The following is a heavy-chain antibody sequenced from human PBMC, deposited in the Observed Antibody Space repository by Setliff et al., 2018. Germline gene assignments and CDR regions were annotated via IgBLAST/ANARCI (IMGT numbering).Heavy chain of an antibody. V-gene: IGHV1-18*01. J-gene: IGHJ4*02. D-gene: IGHD2-8*01. CDR1: GYTLINYG. CDR3: SRLVRYCTTTTCQSVPGAEV. Sequence: ASVKVSCKASGYTLINYGISWVRQAPGQGLEWMGWIGAYTGNTNYAQKFQGRVTMTTYTSTSTAYMELRSLRSDDTAVYYCSRLVRYCTTTTCQSVPGAEVWGQGTLVTVSS. CDR2: IGAYTGNT.